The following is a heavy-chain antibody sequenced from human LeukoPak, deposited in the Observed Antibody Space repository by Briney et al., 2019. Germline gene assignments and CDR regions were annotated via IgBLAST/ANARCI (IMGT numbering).Heavy chain of an antibody. CDR2: ISSQSTII. CDR1: GFTFSSFD. J-gene: IGHJ4*02. Sequence: GGSLRLSCATSGFTFSSFDMNWVRQAPEKGLERVSSISSQSTIIHYADSVKGRFTISRDNAKSSLYLQMNSLRDEDTAIYYCARERIPYWGQGTLVTVSS. CDR3: ARERIPY. V-gene: IGHV3-48*02.